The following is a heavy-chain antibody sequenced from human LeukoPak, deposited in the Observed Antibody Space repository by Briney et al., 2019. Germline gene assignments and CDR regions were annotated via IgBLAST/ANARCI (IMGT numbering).Heavy chain of an antibody. J-gene: IGHJ5*02. V-gene: IGHV1-8*01. CDR3: ARVEYMGYCSSTSCYPNWFDP. D-gene: IGHD2-2*01. Sequence: ASVKVSCKASGYTFTSYDINWVRQATGQGLEWMGWMNPISGNTGHAQKFQGRVTMTRDTSISTAYMELSSLRSDDTAVYYCARVEYMGYCSSTSCYPNWFDPWGQGTLVTVSS. CDR2: MNPISGNT. CDR1: GYTFTSYD.